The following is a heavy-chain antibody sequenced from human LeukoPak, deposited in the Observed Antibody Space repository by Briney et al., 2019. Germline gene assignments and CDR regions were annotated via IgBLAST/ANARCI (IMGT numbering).Heavy chain of an antibody. V-gene: IGHV3-48*03. J-gene: IGHJ4*02. CDR2: ISSSGSTI. Sequence: GGSLRLSCAASGFTFSSYEMNWVRQAPGKGLEWVSYISSSGSTIYYADSVKGRFTISRDNSKNTLYLQVNSLRAEDTAVYYCAKSEWYYYDSSGYYYFDYWGQGTLVTVSS. CDR1: GFTFSSYE. D-gene: IGHD3-22*01. CDR3: AKSEWYYYDSSGYYYFDY.